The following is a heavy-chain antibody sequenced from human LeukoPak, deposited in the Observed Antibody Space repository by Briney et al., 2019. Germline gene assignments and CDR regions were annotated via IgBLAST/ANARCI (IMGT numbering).Heavy chain of an antibody. CDR3: ARDQEWELPHWFDY. D-gene: IGHD4-23*01. CDR2: INRSGRTI. J-gene: IGHJ4*02. CDR1: GFTFSSYS. V-gene: IGHV3-48*04. Sequence: PGGSLRLSCAASGFTFSSYSMSWVRQAPGKGLEWVSYINRSGRTIYYADSVKGRFTISRDNAKNSLYLQMNSLRAEDTAVYYCARDQEWELPHWFDYWGQGTLVTVSS.